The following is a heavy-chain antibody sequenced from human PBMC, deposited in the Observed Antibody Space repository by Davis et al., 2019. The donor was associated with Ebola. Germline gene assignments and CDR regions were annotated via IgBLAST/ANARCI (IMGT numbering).Heavy chain of an antibody. V-gene: IGHV3-23*01. CDR3: ARVSYDFWSGFS. J-gene: IGHJ4*02. CDR2: ISAGGTAP. CDR1: EFTFSSYG. D-gene: IGHD3-3*01. Sequence: GESLKISCVASEFTFSSYGMTWVRQAPGKGLEWVSSISAGGTAPYYADSVKGRFTISRDNSKNTLSLQMNSLRAEDTAVYFCARVSYDFWSGFSWGQGTLVTVSS.